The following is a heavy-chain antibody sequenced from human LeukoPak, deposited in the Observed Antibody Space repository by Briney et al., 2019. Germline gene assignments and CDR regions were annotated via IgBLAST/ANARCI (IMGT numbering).Heavy chain of an antibody. V-gene: IGHV4-59*12. J-gene: IGHJ4*02. D-gene: IGHD3-22*01. CDR2: IYYSGST. CDR3: ARKDSSGYLDY. Sequence: SETLSLTCTVSGGSISSYYWSWIRQPPGKGLEWIGYIYYSGSTYYNPSLKSRVTISVDTSKNQFSLKLSSVTAADTAVYYCARKDSSGYLDYWGQGTLVTVSS. CDR1: GGSISSYY.